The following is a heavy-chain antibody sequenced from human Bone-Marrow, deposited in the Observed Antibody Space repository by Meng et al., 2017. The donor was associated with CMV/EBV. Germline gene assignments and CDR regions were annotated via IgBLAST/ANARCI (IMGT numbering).Heavy chain of an antibody. Sequence: GESLKISCAASGFTFSSYGMHWVRQAPGKGLEWVAFIRYDGSNKYYADSVKGRFTISRDNSKNTLYLQMNSLRAEDTAVYYCAKDRDLSGYDYFLGMDVWGQGTTVTVSS. J-gene: IGHJ6*02. CDR3: AKDRDLSGYDYFLGMDV. D-gene: IGHD5-12*01. CDR1: GFTFSSYG. CDR2: IRYDGSNK. V-gene: IGHV3-30*02.